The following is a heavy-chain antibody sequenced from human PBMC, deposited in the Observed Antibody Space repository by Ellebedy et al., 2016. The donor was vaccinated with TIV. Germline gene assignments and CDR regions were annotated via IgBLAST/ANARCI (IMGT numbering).Heavy chain of an antibody. D-gene: IGHD3-10*01. V-gene: IGHV1-69*13. J-gene: IGHJ6*02. CDR3: AITGSSGPYYYYYGMDV. CDR1: GGTFSSYA. CDR2: IIPIFGTA. Sequence: ASVKVSCKASGGTFSSYAISWVRQAPGQGLEWMGGIIPIFGTANYAQKFQGRVTITADESTSTAYMELSSLRSEDTAVYYCAITGSSGPYYYYYGMDVWGQGTTVTVSS.